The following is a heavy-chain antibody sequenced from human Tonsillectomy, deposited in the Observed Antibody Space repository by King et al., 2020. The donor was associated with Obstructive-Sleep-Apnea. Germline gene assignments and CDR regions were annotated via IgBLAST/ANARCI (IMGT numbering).Heavy chain of an antibody. CDR1: GGSISSYY. D-gene: IGHD2-15*01. V-gene: IGHV4-59*01. J-gene: IGHJ3*02. CDR3: AREVVVAATLLDAFDI. Sequence: QLQESGPGLVKPSETLSLTCTVSGGSISSYYWSWIRQPPGKGLEWIGYIYYSGSTNYNPSLKSRVTISVDTSKNQFSLKLSSVTAADTAVYYCAREVVVAATLLDAFDIWGPGTMVTVST. CDR2: IYYSGST.